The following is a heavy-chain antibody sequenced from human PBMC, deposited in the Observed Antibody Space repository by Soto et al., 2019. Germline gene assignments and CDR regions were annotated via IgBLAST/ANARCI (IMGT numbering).Heavy chain of an antibody. Sequence: QVQLVQSGAEVKKPGASVKVSCKASGYTFTSYGISWVRQAPGQGLEWMGWISAYNGNTNNAQKLQGRVTMTTDTSTSTAYMELRSLRADATAVYYCARDPPHTYGGYTPNWFDPWGQGTLVTVSS. CDR3: ARDPPHTYGGYTPNWFDP. D-gene: IGHD4-17*01. J-gene: IGHJ5*02. V-gene: IGHV1-18*01. CDR2: ISAYNGNT. CDR1: GYTFTSYG.